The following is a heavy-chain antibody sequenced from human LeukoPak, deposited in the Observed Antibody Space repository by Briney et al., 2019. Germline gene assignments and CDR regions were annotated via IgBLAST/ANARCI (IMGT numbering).Heavy chain of an antibody. J-gene: IGHJ4*02. D-gene: IGHD2-15*01. Sequence: ASVKVSCKASGYTFTRYYMHWVRQAPGQGLEWMGIINPSGGCTSYAQKFQGRVTMTRDTSTSTVYMELNSLRSEDTAVYYCAKGYCSGGTCYSYDYWGQGTLVTVSS. CDR2: INPSGGCT. CDR1: GYTFTRYY. CDR3: AKGYCSGGTCYSYDY. V-gene: IGHV1-46*01.